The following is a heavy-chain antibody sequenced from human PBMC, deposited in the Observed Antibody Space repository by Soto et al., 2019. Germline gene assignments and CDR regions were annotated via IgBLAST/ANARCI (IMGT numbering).Heavy chain of an antibody. J-gene: IGHJ6*02. CDR2: ISSSSSTI. Sequence: PGGSLRLSCAASGFTFSSYSMNWVRQAPGKGLEWVSYISSSSSTIYYADSVKGRFTISRDNAKNSLYLQMSSLRDEDTAVYYCARADIVVVPAALTYYYGMDVWGQGTTVTVSS. V-gene: IGHV3-48*02. D-gene: IGHD2-2*01. CDR1: GFTFSSYS. CDR3: ARADIVVVPAALTYYYGMDV.